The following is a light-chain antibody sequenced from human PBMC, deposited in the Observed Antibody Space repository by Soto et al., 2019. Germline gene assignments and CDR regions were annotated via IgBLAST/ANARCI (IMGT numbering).Light chain of an antibody. Sequence: EIVLTQSPATLSLSPGERATLSCRASQSVSSYLAWYQQKPGQAPMLLIYDAANRATGIPARFSGSGSGTDFTLTISSLEPEDFAVYYCQQRSNWPPLTFGGGTKVEI. CDR3: QQRSNWPPLT. CDR2: DAA. V-gene: IGKV3-11*01. J-gene: IGKJ4*01. CDR1: QSVSSY.